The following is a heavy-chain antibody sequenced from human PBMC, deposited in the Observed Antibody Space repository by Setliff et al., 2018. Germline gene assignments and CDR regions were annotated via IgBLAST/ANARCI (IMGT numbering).Heavy chain of an antibody. D-gene: IGHD6-19*01. J-gene: IGHJ4*02. CDR3: ARSSQSGWPVSGY. V-gene: IGHV4-34*01. CDR2: INHSGST. Sequence: PSETLSLTCAVSGGPISTYYWSWIRQPPGKGLEWIGEINHSGSTNYNPSLKSRVTISVDTSKNQFSLKLSSVTAADTAVYYCARSSQSGWPVSGYWGQGTLVTVSS. CDR1: GGPISTYY.